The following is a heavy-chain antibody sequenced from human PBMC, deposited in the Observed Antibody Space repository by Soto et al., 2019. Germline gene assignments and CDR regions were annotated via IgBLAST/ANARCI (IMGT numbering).Heavy chain of an antibody. V-gene: IGHV5-51*04. J-gene: IGHJ4*02. CDR2: IYPGDSDT. Sequence: GESLKISCKGSGYSFTSYWIGWVRQMPGKGLEWMGIIYPGDSDTRYSPSFQGQVTISADKPISTAYLQWSSLKASDTAMYYCARSPNCSGGSCYPYYFDYWGQGTLVTVSS. CDR1: GYSFTSYW. D-gene: IGHD2-15*01. CDR3: ARSPNCSGGSCYPYYFDY.